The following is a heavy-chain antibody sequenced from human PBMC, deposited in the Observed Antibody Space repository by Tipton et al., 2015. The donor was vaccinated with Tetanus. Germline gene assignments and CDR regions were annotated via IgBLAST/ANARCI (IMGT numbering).Heavy chain of an antibody. CDR1: GFVFSNYA. V-gene: IGHV3-21*01. J-gene: IGHJ4*02. CDR3: ASGSSLDY. D-gene: IGHD6-6*01. CDR2: ISSTSAYT. Sequence: SLRLSCTVSGFVFSNYAMNWVRQAPGKGLEWVSSISSTSAYTYYADSLKGRFTISRDNAQNSLFLQIDNLRAEDTAIYYCASGSSLDYWGQGSLVTVSS.